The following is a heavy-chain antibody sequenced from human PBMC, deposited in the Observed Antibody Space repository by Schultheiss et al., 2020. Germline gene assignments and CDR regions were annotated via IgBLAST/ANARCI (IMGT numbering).Heavy chain of an antibody. CDR3: ARNSPINSGSYPDAFDI. CDR1: GFTFSSYA. Sequence: GGSLRLSCAASGFTFSSYAMSWVRQAPGKGLEWVSAISGSGGSTYYADSVKGRFTISRDNAKNSLYLQMNSLRAEDTAVYYCARNSPINSGSYPDAFDIWGQGTMVTVSS. D-gene: IGHD1-26*01. CDR2: ISGSGGST. V-gene: IGHV3-23*01. J-gene: IGHJ3*02.